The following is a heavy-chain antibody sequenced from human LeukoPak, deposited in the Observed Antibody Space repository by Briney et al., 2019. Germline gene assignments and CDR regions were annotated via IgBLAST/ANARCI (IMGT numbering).Heavy chain of an antibody. Sequence: GASLNISCKASGDTFNIHYFHWIRQAPGQGLEGMGIINRVDGIRGNAQTFQGRLMLTKDTSTSTAYMELSSLRSEDTAIYYCASEKNYGDKYFDSWGQGTVVTVSS. CDR3: ASEKNYGDKYFDS. V-gene: IGHV1-46*02. CDR1: GDTFNIHY. D-gene: IGHD4-17*01. J-gene: IGHJ4*02. CDR2: INRVDGIR.